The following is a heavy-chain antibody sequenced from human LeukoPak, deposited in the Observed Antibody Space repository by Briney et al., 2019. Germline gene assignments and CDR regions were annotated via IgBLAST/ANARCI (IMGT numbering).Heavy chain of an antibody. CDR1: GGTFSSYA. Sequence: ASVKVSCKASGGTFSSYAISWVRQAPGQGLEWMGRMNPNSGNTGYAQKFQGRVTMTRNTSISTAYMELSSLRSEDTAVYYCARGYRGGRGGTLSYWGQGTLVTVSS. CDR3: ARGYRGGRGGTLSY. D-gene: IGHD1-1*01. V-gene: IGHV1-8*02. J-gene: IGHJ4*02. CDR2: MNPNSGNT.